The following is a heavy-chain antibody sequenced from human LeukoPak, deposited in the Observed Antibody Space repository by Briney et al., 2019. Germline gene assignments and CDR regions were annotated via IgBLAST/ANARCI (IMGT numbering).Heavy chain of an antibody. CDR1: GFTFSSYV. J-gene: IGHJ6*03. Sequence: GGSLRLSCVASGFTFSSYVMHWVRQAPGKGLEWVAIISYDGSNEYYADSVKGRFTISRDNAKNSLYLQMNSLRAEDTAVYYCARGDHDFWSGYYEKPPYYYYYMDVWGKGTTVTVSS. CDR2: ISYDGSNE. D-gene: IGHD3-3*01. V-gene: IGHV3-30*04. CDR3: ARGDHDFWSGYYEKPPYYYYYMDV.